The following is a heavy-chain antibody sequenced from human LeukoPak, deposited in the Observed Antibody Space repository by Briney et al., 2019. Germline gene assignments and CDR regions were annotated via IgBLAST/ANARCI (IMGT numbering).Heavy chain of an antibody. J-gene: IGHJ4*02. V-gene: IGHV3-13*01. CDR1: GFTFSSYD. CDR3: ARAYYDSSGYYYHFDY. CDR2: IGTAGDT. Sequence: GGSLRLSCAASGFTFSSYDMHWVRQATGKGLEWVSAIGTAGDTYYPGSVKGRFTISRENAKNSLYLQMNSLRAGDTAVYYCARAYYDSSGYYYHFDYWGQGTLVTVSS. D-gene: IGHD3-22*01.